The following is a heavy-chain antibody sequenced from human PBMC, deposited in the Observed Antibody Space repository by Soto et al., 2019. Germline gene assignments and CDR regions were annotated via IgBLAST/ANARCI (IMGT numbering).Heavy chain of an antibody. CDR1: GFTFSSHS. CDR2: ISSSSSYI. V-gene: IGHV3-21*01. Sequence: EVQLVESGGGRVKPGGSLRLSCAASGFTFSSHSMNWVRQAPGKGLEWVSSISSSSSYIYYADSVKGRFTISRDNAKNLVYLQMNSLRAEDTAVYYCARLDRGSLDYWGRGTLVTVSS. CDR3: ARLDRGSLDY. J-gene: IGHJ4*02. D-gene: IGHD6-25*01.